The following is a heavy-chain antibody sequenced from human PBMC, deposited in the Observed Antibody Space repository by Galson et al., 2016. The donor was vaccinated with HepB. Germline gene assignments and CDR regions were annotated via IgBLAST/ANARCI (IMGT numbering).Heavy chain of an antibody. V-gene: IGHV6-1*01. Sequence: CAISGDSVLNNNLAWNWIRQSPSRGLEWLGRTYHRSQWYHDYAVSVRNRITIDPDTAKNKFSLRLKSVSPDDTAVYYCSRGWSNLDYWGQGSLVIVSS. J-gene: IGHJ4*02. D-gene: IGHD3-16*02. CDR2: TYHRSQWYH. CDR3: SRGWSNLDY. CDR1: GDSVLNNNLA.